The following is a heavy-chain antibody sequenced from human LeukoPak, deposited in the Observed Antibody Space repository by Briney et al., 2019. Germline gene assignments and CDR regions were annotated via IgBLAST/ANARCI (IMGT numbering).Heavy chain of an antibody. J-gene: IGHJ4*02. CDR1: GYSFTSYW. Sequence: GESLKISCKGSGYSFTSYWIGWVRQLPGKALEWMGIIYPGDSDTRYSPSFQGQVTISADKSISTAYLQWSSLKASDTAMYYCARPNWDDSSGPSSWGQGTLVTVSS. V-gene: IGHV5-51*01. D-gene: IGHD3-22*01. CDR2: IYPGDSDT. CDR3: ARPNWDDSSGPSS.